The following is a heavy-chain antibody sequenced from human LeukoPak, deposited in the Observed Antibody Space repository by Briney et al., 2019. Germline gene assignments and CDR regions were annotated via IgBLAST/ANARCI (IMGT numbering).Heavy chain of an antibody. V-gene: IGHV4-59*01. D-gene: IGHD6-19*01. CDR3: ARVGSGYSSGWYPIDY. CDR1: GGSISSYY. Sequence: SETLSLTCTVSGGSISSYYWSWIRQPPGKGLEWIGYIYYSGSTNYNPSLKSRVTISVDTSKNQFSLKLSPVTAADTAVYYCARVGSGYSSGWYPIDYWGQGTLVTVSS. CDR2: IYYSGST. J-gene: IGHJ4*02.